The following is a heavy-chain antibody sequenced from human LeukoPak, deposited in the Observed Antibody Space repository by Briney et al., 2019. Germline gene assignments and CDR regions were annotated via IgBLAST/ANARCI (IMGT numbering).Heavy chain of an antibody. J-gene: IGHJ4*02. CDR2: ISSSSSYI. Sequence: KSGGSLRLSCAASGFTFSSYSMNWVRQAPGKGLEWVSSISSSSSYIYYADSVKGRFTISRDNAKNSLYLQMNSLRAEDTAVYYCASEYSGSYSTYSDYWGQGTLVTVSS. CDR3: ASEYSGSYSTYSDY. V-gene: IGHV3-21*01. D-gene: IGHD1-26*01. CDR1: GFTFSSYS.